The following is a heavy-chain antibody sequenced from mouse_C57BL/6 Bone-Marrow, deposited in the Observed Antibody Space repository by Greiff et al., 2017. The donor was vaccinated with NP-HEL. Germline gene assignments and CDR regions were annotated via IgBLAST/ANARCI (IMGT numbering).Heavy chain of an antibody. V-gene: IGHV3-1*01. CDR1: GYSITSGYD. J-gene: IGHJ4*01. Sequence: EVQLQESGPGMVKPSQSLSLTCTVTGYSITSGYDWHWIRHFPGNKLEWMGYISYSGSTNYNPSLKSRISITHDTSKNHFFLKLNSVTTEDTATYYCARGGGNYGYYYAMDYWGQGTSVTVSS. D-gene: IGHD2-1*01. CDR2: ISYSGST. CDR3: ARGGGNYGYYYAMDY.